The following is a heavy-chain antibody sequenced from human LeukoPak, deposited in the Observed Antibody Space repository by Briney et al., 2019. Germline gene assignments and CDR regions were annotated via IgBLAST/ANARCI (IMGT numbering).Heavy chain of an antibody. Sequence: GGCLRLSCAASGFTFSSYAMSWVRQAPGKGLEWVSAISGSGGSTYYADSVKGRFTISRDNSKNTLYLQMNSLRAEDTAVYYCAKVRGSSWYYSDWGQGTLVTVSS. CDR3: AKVRGSSWYYSD. J-gene: IGHJ4*02. CDR1: GFTFSSYA. V-gene: IGHV3-23*01. D-gene: IGHD6-13*01. CDR2: ISGSGGST.